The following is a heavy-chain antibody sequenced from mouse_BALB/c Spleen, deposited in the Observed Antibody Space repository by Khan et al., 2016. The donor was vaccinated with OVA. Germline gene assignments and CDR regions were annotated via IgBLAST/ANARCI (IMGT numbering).Heavy chain of an antibody. J-gene: IGHJ1*01. CDR2: INTYTGEP. CDR1: GYTFTNYG. CDR3: ARISSYWYSDV. Sequence: QIQLVQSGPELKKPGETVKISCKASGYTFTNYGMNWVKQAPGKGLKWMGWINTYTGEPTHADDFKGRFVFSLETSASTAYLQISNLKNEDMTTYFCARISSYWYSDVWGAGTTVTVSS. V-gene: IGHV9-1*02. D-gene: IGHD6-2*01.